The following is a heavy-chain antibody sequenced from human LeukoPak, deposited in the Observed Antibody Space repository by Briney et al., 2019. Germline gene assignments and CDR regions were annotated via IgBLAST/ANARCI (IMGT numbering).Heavy chain of an antibody. Sequence: GGSLRLSCAASGFSFSSYWMSWVRQAPGKRLEWVANIKEDGSGKYYVDSVKGRFTISRDNAKKSLYLQMNSLRAEDTAVYYCARRPGGYYDSNGILEYFDYWGQGILVTVSS. CDR3: ARRPGGYYDSNGILEYFDY. CDR1: GFSFSSYW. J-gene: IGHJ4*02. CDR2: IKEDGSGK. V-gene: IGHV3-7*01. D-gene: IGHD3-22*01.